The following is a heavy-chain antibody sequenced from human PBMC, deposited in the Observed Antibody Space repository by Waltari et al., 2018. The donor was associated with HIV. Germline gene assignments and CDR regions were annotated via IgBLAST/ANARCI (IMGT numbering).Heavy chain of an antibody. V-gene: IGHV3-13*01. CDR1: GFTFSSYD. Sequence: EVQLVESGGGLVQPGGSLRLSCAASGFTFSSYDMPWVRQATGKGLEWVSAIGTAGDTYYPGSVKGRFTISRENAKNSLYLQMNSLRAGDTAVYYCARGGSSGWLFDYWGQGTLVTVSS. J-gene: IGHJ4*02. D-gene: IGHD6-19*01. CDR2: IGTAGDT. CDR3: ARGGSSGWLFDY.